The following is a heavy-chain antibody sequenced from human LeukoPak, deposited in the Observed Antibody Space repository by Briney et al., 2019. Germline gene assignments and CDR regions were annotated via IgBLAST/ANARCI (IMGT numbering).Heavy chain of an antibody. V-gene: IGHV4-39*07. CDR1: GGSISSSSYY. D-gene: IGHD2-2*01. CDR2: IYYSGST. J-gene: IGHJ3*02. CDR3: ARDHYALDAFDI. Sequence: PSETLSLTCTVSGGSISSSSYYWGWIRQPPGKGLEWIGSIYYSGSTNYNPSLKSRVTISVDTSKNQFSLKLSSVTAADTAVYYCARDHYALDAFDIWGQGTMVTVSS.